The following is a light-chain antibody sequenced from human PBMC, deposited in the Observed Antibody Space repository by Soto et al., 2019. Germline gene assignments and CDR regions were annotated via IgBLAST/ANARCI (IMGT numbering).Light chain of an antibody. CDR1: QGISNY. CDR2: AAS. V-gene: IGKV1-27*01. Sequence: EIPMTQSPSSLSASVGDRVTITCRASQGISNYLAWYQQKPGKVPKLLIYAASTLQSGVPARFSGSGSGTDFTLTISSLQPEDVATYYCQKYNGAPWTFGQGNKVEIE. J-gene: IGKJ1*01. CDR3: QKYNGAPWT.